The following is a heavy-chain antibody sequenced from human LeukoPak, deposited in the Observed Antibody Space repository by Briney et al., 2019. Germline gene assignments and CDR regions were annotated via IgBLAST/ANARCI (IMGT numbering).Heavy chain of an antibody. J-gene: IGHJ6*04. CDR3: ARQERYCSSTSCYLRN. CDR1: GCTFTGYY. Sequence: ASVKVSCKASGCTFTGYYMHWVRQAPGQGLEWMGWINPNSGGTNYAQKFQGRVTMTRDTSISTAYMELSRLRSDDTAVYYCARQERYCSSTSCYLRNWGKGTTVTVSS. V-gene: IGHV1-2*02. CDR2: INPNSGGT. D-gene: IGHD2-2*01.